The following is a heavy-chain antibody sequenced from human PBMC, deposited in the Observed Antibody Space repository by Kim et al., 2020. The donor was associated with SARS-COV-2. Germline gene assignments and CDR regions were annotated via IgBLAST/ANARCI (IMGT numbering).Heavy chain of an antibody. D-gene: IGHD3-10*01. J-gene: IGHJ4*02. CDR1: GFTFGDYA. CDR2: ISWNSDAT. V-gene: IGHV3-9*01. Sequence: GGSLRLSCEASGFTFGDYAMHWVRQAPGKGLEWVSGISWNSDATPYADSVKGRFAISRDNARNSFYLQMNSLRTEDTALYFCAKSSRGSGVFYFDYWGQGILVTVSS. CDR3: AKSSRGSGVFYFDY.